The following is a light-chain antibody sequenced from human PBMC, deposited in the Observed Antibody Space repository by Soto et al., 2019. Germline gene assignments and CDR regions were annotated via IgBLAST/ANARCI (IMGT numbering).Light chain of an antibody. CDR2: NNN. CDR3: ATWDEGLNGWV. Sequence: QSAVTQPPSASGTPGQRVTLSCSGRSSNIGSNAVNWYRQFPGRAPKVLIYNNNERPSGVPDRFSGSKSGTSASLAISGLQSDDEADHYCATWDEGLNGWVFGGGTKLTVL. J-gene: IGLJ3*02. CDR1: SSNIGSNA. V-gene: IGLV1-44*01.